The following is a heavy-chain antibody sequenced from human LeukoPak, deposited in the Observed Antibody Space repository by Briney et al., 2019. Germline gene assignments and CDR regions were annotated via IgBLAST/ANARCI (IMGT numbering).Heavy chain of an antibody. CDR2: IYYSGST. V-gene: IGHV4-31*03. Sequence: SETLSLTCTVSGGSISSGGYYWSWIRQHPGKGLEWIGYIYYSGSTYYNPSLKSRVTISVDTSKNQFSLKLSSVTAADTAVYYCARDPSRGGANWFDPWGQGTLVTVSS. CDR1: GGSISSGGYY. J-gene: IGHJ5*02. CDR3: ARDPSRGGANWFDP. D-gene: IGHD3-10*01.